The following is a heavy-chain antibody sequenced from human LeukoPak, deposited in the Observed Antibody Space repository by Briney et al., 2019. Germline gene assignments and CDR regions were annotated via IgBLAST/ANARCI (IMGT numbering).Heavy chain of an antibody. CDR1: GYTFTKYD. J-gene: IGHJ4*02. V-gene: IGHV1-8*01. Sequence: ASVKVSCKASGYTFTKYDINWVRQATGQGLEWVGWMNPNSGNTAYAPKFQGRVTMTRNTSISTAYMELTSLRSEDTAMFYCARAGINSGTLAFWAQGTLVTVSS. D-gene: IGHD4-23*01. CDR2: MNPNSGNT. CDR3: ARAGINSGTLAF.